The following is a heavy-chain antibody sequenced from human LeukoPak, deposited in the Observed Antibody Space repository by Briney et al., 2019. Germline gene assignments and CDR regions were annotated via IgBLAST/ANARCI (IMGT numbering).Heavy chain of an antibody. CDR1: GFTFSSYW. D-gene: IGHD3-10*01. J-gene: IGHJ4*02. CDR3: GRVGAYYGSGSYSDY. Sequence: GGSLRLSCAASGFTFSSYWMSWVRQAPGKGLEWVANIKEDGSEKYYVDSVKGRFTISRDNAKKSLYLQMNSLRAEDTAVYYCGRVGAYYGSGSYSDYWGQGTLVTVSS. CDR2: IKEDGSEK. V-gene: IGHV3-7*01.